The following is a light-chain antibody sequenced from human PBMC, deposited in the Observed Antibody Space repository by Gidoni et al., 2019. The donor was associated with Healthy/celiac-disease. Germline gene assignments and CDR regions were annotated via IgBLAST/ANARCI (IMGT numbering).Light chain of an antibody. V-gene: IGLV6-57*04. Sequence: NFMLTQPHSVSESPGKTVTISCTRSSGSIASNYVQWYQQRPGSAPTTVIYEDNQRPSGVPDRFSGSIDSSSNSASLIFSGLKTEDEADYYCQSYDSSNHRVFGGGTKLTVL. CDR1: SGSIASNY. CDR2: EDN. J-gene: IGLJ2*01. CDR3: QSYDSSNHRV.